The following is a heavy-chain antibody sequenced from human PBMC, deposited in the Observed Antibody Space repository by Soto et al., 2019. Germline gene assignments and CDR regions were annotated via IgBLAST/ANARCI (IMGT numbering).Heavy chain of an antibody. CDR2: ISWNSGSI. Sequence: GGSLRLSCAASGFTFDDYAMHWVRQAPGKGLEWVSGISWNSGSIGYADSVKGRFTISRDNAKNSLYLQMNSLRAEDTALYYCAKDTAEGNQQWGGFDYWGQGTLVTVSS. CDR3: AKDTAEGNQQWGGFDY. V-gene: IGHV3-9*01. J-gene: IGHJ4*02. D-gene: IGHD6-19*01. CDR1: GFTFDDYA.